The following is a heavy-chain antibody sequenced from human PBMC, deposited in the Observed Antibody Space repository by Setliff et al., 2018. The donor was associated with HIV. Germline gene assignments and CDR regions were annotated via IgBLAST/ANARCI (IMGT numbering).Heavy chain of an antibody. CDR2: IYTSGST. V-gene: IGHV4-4*08. CDR3: ARCYYNFWSGYPLDYMDV. J-gene: IGHJ6*03. Sequence: PSETLSLTCTVSGGSISSHYWSWIRQPPGKGLEWIGHIYTSGSTNYNPSLKSRVTMSVGTSKNQFSLKLSPVTAADTAVYYCARCYYNFWSGYPLDYMDVWGKGTTVTVSS. D-gene: IGHD3-3*01. CDR1: GGSISSHY.